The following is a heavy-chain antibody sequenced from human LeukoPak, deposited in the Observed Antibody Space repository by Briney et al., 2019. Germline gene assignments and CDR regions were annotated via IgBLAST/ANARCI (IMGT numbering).Heavy chain of an antibody. CDR3: ASVTYYYYGMDV. CDR1: GGTFSSYA. D-gene: IGHD2-21*02. CDR2: VIPIFGTA. V-gene: IGHV1-69*13. J-gene: IGHJ6*02. Sequence: SVKVSCKASGGTFSSYAISWVRQAPGQGLEWMGGVIPIFGTANYAQKFQGRVTITADESTSTAYMELSSLRSEDTAVYYCASVTYYYYGMDVWGQGTTVTVS.